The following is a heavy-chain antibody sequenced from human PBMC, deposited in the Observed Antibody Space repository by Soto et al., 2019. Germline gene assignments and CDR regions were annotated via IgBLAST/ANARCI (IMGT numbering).Heavy chain of an antibody. CDR1: GYTFTGYY. CDR3: AVGPYSSSSIGGGWFDP. D-gene: IGHD6-6*01. CDR2: INPNSGGT. J-gene: IGHJ5*02. V-gene: IGHV1-2*04. Sequence: VQLVQSGAEVKKPGASVKVSCKASGYTFTGYYMHWVRQAPGQGLEWMGWINPNSGGTNYAQKFQGWVTMTRDTSISTAYMELSRLRSDDTAVYYCAVGPYSSSSIGGGWFDPWGQGTLVTVSS.